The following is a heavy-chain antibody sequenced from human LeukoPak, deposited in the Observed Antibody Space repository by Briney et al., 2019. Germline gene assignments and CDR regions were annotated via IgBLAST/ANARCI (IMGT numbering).Heavy chain of an antibody. CDR1: GFTFRSYA. CDR2: ISYDGSNK. J-gene: IGHJ4*02. CDR3: ARDNREQQLVPPTFAY. V-gene: IGHV3-30-3*01. D-gene: IGHD6-13*01. Sequence: GGSLRLSCAASGFTFRSYAMHGVREAPGKGREGVAVISYDGSNKYYADSVKGRFTISRDNSKNTLYLQMNSLRAEDTAVYYCARDNREQQLVPPTFAYWGQGTLATVSS.